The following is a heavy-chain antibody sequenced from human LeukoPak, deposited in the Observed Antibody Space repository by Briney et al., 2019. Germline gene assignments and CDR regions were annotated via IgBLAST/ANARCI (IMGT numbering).Heavy chain of an antibody. CDR1: GHSISSGYY. Sequence: SETLSLTCAVSGHSISSGYYWGWIRQPPGKGLEWIGSIYHSGSTYYNPSLKSRVTISVDTSKNQFSLKLSSVTAADTAVYYCARRPVGATHFDYWGQGTLVTVSS. D-gene: IGHD1-26*01. J-gene: IGHJ4*02. CDR3: ARRPVGATHFDY. V-gene: IGHV4-38-2*01. CDR2: IYHSGST.